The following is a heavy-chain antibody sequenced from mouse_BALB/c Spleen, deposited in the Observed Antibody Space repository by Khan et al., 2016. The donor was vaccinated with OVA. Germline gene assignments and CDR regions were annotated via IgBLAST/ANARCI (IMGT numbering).Heavy chain of an antibody. D-gene: IGHD1-1*01. CDR1: GDPITSGF. Sequence: EVQLQESGPSLVKPSQTLSLTCSVTGDPITSGFWTWIRKFPGNKFESMGYVTYSGTTYYIPSLKSRISITRATSKSQYYLQLNSVTTEDTATYFCARSYGSWTMDYWGQGTSGTVAS. V-gene: IGHV3-8*02. CDR3: ARSYGSWTMDY. J-gene: IGHJ4*01. CDR2: VTYSGTT.